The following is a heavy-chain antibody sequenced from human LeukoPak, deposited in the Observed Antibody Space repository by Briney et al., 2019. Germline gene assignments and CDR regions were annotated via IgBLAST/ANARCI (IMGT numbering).Heavy chain of an antibody. V-gene: IGHV6-1*01. CDR1: GDSLFTDSVA. D-gene: IGHD2-2*01. CDR2: TYYRSNWSF. CDR3: ARGKYTSFDN. J-gene: IGHJ4*02. Sequence: SQTLSLTCAISGDSLFTDSVAWNWIRHSPSIGLEWLGRTYYRSNWSFDYAVSVKIRKTINADTSTNQFSLQLNSVTPEDTAMYYCARGKYTSFDNWGQGILVTVSS.